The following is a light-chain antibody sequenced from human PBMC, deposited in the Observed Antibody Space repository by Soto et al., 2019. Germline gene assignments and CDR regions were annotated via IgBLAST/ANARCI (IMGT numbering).Light chain of an antibody. Sequence: IRMTQYPSSPSASLGDRVTITCEASQDINNYLNWYQQTQGKAPKLLSYDASNLETGVPSRFSGSGSGTDGTLTISSLKQEDSATYYCQQYDSLTLTFAGGTKVDIK. CDR3: QQYDSLTLT. CDR1: QDINNY. CDR2: DAS. J-gene: IGKJ4*01. V-gene: IGKV1-33*01.